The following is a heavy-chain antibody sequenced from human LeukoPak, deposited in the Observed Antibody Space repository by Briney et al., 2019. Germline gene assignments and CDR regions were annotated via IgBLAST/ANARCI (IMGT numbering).Heavy chain of an antibody. J-gene: IGHJ4*02. CDR3: AREGTFYDSSGYYKGLVFFDY. CDR1: GGTFSSYA. CDR2: IIPIFGTA. V-gene: IGHV1-69*05. Sequence: GASVKVSCKASGGTFSSYAISWVRQAPGQGLEWMGGIIPIFGTANYAQKLQGRVTMTTDTSTSTAYMELRSLRSDGTAVYYCAREGTFYDSSGYYKGLVFFDYWGQGTLVTVSS. D-gene: IGHD3-22*01.